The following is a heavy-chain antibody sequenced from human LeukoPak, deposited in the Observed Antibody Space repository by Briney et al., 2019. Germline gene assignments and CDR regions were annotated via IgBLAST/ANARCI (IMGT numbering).Heavy chain of an antibody. CDR2: ISYDGSNK. CDR1: GFTFSSYA. CDR3: ARDQRRKILRFLEWFYYYGMDV. J-gene: IGHJ6*02. V-gene: IGHV3-30-3*01. Sequence: PGRSLRLSCAASGFTFSSYAMHWVRQAPGKGLEWVAVISYDGSNKYYADSVKGRFTISRDNSKNTLYQQMNSLRAEDTAVYYCARDQRRKILRFLEWFYYYGMDVWGQGTTVTVSS. D-gene: IGHD3-3*01.